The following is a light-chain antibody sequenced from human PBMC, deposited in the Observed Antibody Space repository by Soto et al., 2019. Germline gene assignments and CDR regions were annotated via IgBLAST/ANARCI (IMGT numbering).Light chain of an antibody. V-gene: IGKV1-33*01. CDR2: AAS. J-gene: IGKJ4*01. CDR3: QQYGNLPPPT. Sequence: DIQMTQSPSSLSASVGDRVTITCQASHDISNYLNWYQQKPGRAPKLLIYAASNLEAGVPSRLSGSGSGTLFTFTISSLQPEDLAIYYCQQYGNLPPPTFGGGTKVEIK. CDR1: HDISNY.